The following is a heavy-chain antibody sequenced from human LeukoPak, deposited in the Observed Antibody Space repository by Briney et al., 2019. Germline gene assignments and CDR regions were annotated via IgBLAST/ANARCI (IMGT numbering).Heavy chain of an antibody. Sequence: GGSLRLSCTASGLTFSTSGFNWVRQAPGKGLEWVTSIGPTGSDRYHADSIKGRFTISRDNANNFLYLQMNSLRAEDTAVYYCATETNGRHYDYWGQGTLLAVSS. D-gene: IGHD1-14*01. V-gene: IGHV3-21*06. CDR2: IGPTGSDR. CDR1: GLTFSTSG. J-gene: IGHJ4*02. CDR3: ATETNGRHYDY.